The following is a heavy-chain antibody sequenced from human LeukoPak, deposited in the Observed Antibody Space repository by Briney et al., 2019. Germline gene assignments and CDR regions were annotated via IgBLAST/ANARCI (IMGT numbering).Heavy chain of an antibody. CDR1: GFPFSSHG. D-gene: IGHD3-22*01. Sequence: PGGSLRLSCAGSGFPFSSHGMNWVRQAPGKGLEWVSGISPGGGPTYYADSVKGRFTISRDDSKNTLYLQMNSLRAEDTAVYYCAKDDYYDTSGYRDWGRGTLVTVSS. J-gene: IGHJ4*02. CDR3: AKDDYYDTSGYRD. CDR2: ISPGGGPT. V-gene: IGHV3-23*01.